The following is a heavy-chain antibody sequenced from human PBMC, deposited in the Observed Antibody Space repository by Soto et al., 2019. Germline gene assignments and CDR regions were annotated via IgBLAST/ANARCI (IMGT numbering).Heavy chain of an antibody. CDR3: ARYNSYAIDY. Sequence: SETLSLTCTVSGTSISSYYWSWIRQPPGKGLEWIANIHYSGTTNYNPSLASRVTLSVDTSKNQFSLKMTSVTAADRAMYFCARYNSYAIDYWGRGTLVTISS. CDR2: IHYSGTT. D-gene: IGHD2-8*01. J-gene: IGHJ4*02. V-gene: IGHV4-59*01. CDR1: GTSISSYY.